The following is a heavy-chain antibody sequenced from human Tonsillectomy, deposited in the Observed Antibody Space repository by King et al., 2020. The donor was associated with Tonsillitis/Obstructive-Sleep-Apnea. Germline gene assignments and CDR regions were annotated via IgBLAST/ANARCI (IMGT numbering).Heavy chain of an antibody. CDR2: IYWDDDK. V-gene: IGHV2-5*02. CDR3: AHINDEMYYDFWSGYYTGTTTFDY. Sequence: TLKESGPTLVKPTQTLTLTCTFSGFSLSTSGVGVGWIRQPPGKALECLALIYWDDDKRYSPSLKSRLTITKYTSKNQVVLTMTKMDPVDTATYYFAHINDEMYYDFWSGYYTGTTTFDYWGQGTLVTVSS. J-gene: IGHJ4*02. CDR1: GFSLSTSGVG. D-gene: IGHD3-3*01.